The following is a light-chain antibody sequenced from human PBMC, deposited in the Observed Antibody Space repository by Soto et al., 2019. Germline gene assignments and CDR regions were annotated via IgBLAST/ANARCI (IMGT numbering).Light chain of an antibody. J-gene: IGLJ2*01. Sequence: QSALTQPASVSASPGQSITISCTGSSSDITNDKFVSWYQLHPGKAPKLMIYEDTYRPPGVSNRCSASKSGNTASLTISGVQVEDESDFYCSSYTPSRTLVFGGGTKLTVL. CDR3: SSYTPSRTLV. V-gene: IGLV2-14*03. CDR2: EDT. CDR1: SSDITNDKF.